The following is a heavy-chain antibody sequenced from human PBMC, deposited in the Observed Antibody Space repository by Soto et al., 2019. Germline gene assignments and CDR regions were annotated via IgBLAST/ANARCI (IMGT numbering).Heavy chain of an antibody. CDR3: ARVRTVTTFGDYYYYMDV. CDR2: INHSGST. D-gene: IGHD4-17*01. J-gene: IGHJ6*03. Sequence: SETLSLTCAVYGGSFSGYYWSWIRQPPGKGLEWIGEINHSGSTSYNPSLKSRVTISVDTSKNQFSLKLSSVTAADTAVYYCARVRTVTTFGDYYYYMDVWGKGTTVTVSS. V-gene: IGHV4-34*01. CDR1: GGSFSGYY.